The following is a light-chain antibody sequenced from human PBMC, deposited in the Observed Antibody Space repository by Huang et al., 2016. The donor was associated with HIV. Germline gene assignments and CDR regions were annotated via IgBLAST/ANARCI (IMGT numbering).Light chain of an antibody. V-gene: IGKV1-5*03. CDR1: QSISSW. CDR2: KAS. CDR3: QQSNSYSWT. J-gene: IGKJ1*01. Sequence: DIQITQSPSTLSASVGDRVTITCRASQSISSWLAWYQQKPGKAPKLRIYKASSLESGVPSRFSGSGSGTEFTLTISSLQPDDFATYYCQQSNSYSWTFGQGTKVEIK.